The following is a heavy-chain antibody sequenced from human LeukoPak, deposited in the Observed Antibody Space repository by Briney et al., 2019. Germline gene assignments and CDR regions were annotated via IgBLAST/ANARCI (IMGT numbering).Heavy chain of an antibody. V-gene: IGHV1-46*01. CDR3: ARPEEVGAVFSLDY. CDR1: GFTFTSYY. CDR2: INPSGGST. Sequence: PGGSLRLSCAASGFTFTSYYMHWVRQAPGQGLEWMGIINPSGGSTSYAQKFQGRVTMTRDTSTSTVYMELSSLRSEDTAVYYCARPEEVGAVFSLDYWGQGTLVTVSS. J-gene: IGHJ4*02. D-gene: IGHD1-26*01.